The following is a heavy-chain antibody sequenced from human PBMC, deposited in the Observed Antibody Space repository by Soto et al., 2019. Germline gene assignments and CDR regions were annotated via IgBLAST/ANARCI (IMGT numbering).Heavy chain of an antibody. CDR1: GLTFSSYS. J-gene: IGHJ4*02. V-gene: IGHV3-48*02. CDR2: ISSSSGTR. CDR3: ARSGVWGSWYNYFDY. D-gene: IGHD6-13*01. Sequence: EVQLVESGGGLVQPGGSLRLSCVDSGLTFSSYSMNWVRQAPGKGLEWVSYISSSSGTRYYADSVKGRFTISRDNAKNSVYLQVSSLRDEDTAVYYCARSGVWGSWYNYFDYWGQGALVTVSS.